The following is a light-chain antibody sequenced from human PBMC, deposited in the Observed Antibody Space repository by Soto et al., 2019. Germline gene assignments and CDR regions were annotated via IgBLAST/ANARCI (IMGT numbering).Light chain of an antibody. CDR3: QQYGRTSWT. CDR2: GAS. J-gene: IGKJ1*01. CDR1: QSVSSN. Sequence: EIVMTQSPATLSVSPGERATLSCRASQSVSSNFAWYQQKPGQAPRLLIYGASTRATGIPDRFSGSGSGTDFTLTISRLEPEDFAVYYCQQYGRTSWTFGQGTKVDIK. V-gene: IGKV3D-15*01.